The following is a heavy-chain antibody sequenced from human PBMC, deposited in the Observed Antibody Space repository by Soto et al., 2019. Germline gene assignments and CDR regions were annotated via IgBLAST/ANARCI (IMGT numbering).Heavy chain of an antibody. CDR3: AREGSGYNF. D-gene: IGHD5-12*01. CDR1: GGTFSSFG. CDR2: IIPVFGRP. V-gene: IGHV1-69*13. J-gene: IGHJ1*01. Sequence: SVKVSCKASGGTFSSFGISWVRQAPGQGLEWMGGIIPVFGRPNYAQRFRGRLTITADESTNTGYMELIDLRPEDTAVYYCAREGSGYNFWGQGTQVTVSS.